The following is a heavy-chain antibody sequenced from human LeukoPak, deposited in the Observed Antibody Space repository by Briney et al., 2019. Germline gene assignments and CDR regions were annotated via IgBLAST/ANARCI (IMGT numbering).Heavy chain of an antibody. Sequence: GGSLRLSCAASGFTFSSYGMHWVRQAPGKGLEWVAVISYDGSNKYYADSVKGRFTISRDSSKNTLYLQMNSLKTEDTAVYYCTTATHGITIFGVALLGVDVWGKGTTVTVSS. CDR2: ISYDGSNK. J-gene: IGHJ6*04. CDR3: TTATHGITIFGVALLGVDV. D-gene: IGHD3-3*01. V-gene: IGHV3-30*03. CDR1: GFTFSSYG.